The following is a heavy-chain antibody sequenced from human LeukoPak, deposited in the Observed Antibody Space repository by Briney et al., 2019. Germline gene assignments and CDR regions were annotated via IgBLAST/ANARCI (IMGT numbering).Heavy chain of an antibody. CDR1: GGSISNYY. CDR2: IYYTGST. CDR3: VRHGSPYPYGWFDP. V-gene: IGHV4-59*08. J-gene: IGHJ5*02. D-gene: IGHD3-10*01. Sequence: SETLSLTCTVSGGSISNYYWSWIRQPPGKGLEWIGYIYYTGSTNYSPSLKSRVTISVDTSKNQFSLKVSSVTAADTAVYYCVRHGSPYPYGWFDPGAREPWSPSPQ.